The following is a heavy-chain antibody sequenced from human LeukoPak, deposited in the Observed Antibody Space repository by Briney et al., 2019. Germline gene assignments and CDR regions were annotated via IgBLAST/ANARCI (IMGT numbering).Heavy chain of an antibody. CDR2: IADVSTAT. D-gene: IGHD3-10*01. CDR3: ARGSFGTHWYFDL. V-gene: IGHV3-23*01. Sequence: PGGPLRLSCAPSGFPLSSYRMNWVRPAPGEGLEWVLYIADVSTATSYPDSVKGRFTISRDNSKNTLSLLMNSLRAEDTAVYYCARGSFGTHWYFDLWGRGTLVTVPS. CDR1: GFPLSSYR. J-gene: IGHJ2*01.